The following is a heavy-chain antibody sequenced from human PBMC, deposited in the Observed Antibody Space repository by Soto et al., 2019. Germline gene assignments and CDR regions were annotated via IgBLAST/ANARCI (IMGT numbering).Heavy chain of an antibody. CDR1: NGSISSGGYS. J-gene: IGHJ6*02. CDR3: ARDPPGPAPRWGV. D-gene: IGHD3-16*01. V-gene: IGHV4-30-2*01. Sequence: SETLSLTCTVSNGSISSGGYSWSWIRQTPGKGLEWIGYIYPTGKTYYNPPLKNRATLSIDTSQNQFSLQLTSVTAADTAVYYCARDPPGPAPRWGVWGHGTTVTVSS. CDR2: IYPTGKT.